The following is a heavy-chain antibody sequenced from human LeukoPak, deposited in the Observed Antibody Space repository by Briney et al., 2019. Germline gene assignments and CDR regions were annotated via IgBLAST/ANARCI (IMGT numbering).Heavy chain of an antibody. V-gene: IGHV3-23*01. Sequence: GGSLRLSCEASGSGFTFGNFGMSWVRQAPGKGLEWLSGISGSGYYTYYADSVKGRFTISRDNSKNTVYIQMNSLRAEDTAVYYCAKDGSWGDYYFYFYMDVWGKGTTVTVSS. J-gene: IGHJ6*03. D-gene: IGHD3-16*01. CDR3: AKDGSWGDYYFYFYMDV. CDR1: GSGFTFGNFG. CDR2: ISGSGYYT.